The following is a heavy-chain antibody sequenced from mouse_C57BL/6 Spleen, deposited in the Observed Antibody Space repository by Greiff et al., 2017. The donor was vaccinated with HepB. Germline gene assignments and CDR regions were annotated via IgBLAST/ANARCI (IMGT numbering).Heavy chain of an antibody. CDR1: GYTFTDYY. CDR3: ARSDSPYDYLDY. J-gene: IGHJ2*01. CDR2: INPYNGGT. V-gene: IGHV1-19*01. Sequence: EVQLQESGPVLVKPGASVKMSCKASGYTFTDYYMNWVKQSHGKSLEWIGVINPYNGGTSYNQKFKGKATLTVDKSSSTAYMELSSLTSEDSAVYFCARSDSPYDYLDYWGQGTTLTVSS. D-gene: IGHD2-3*01.